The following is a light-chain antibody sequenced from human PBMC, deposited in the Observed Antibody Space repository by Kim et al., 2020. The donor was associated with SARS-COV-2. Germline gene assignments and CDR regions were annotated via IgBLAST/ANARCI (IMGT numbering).Light chain of an antibody. V-gene: IGLV1-47*01. CDR1: SSNIGSNY. CDR3: AAWDDSLSGYVV. Sequence: ELTQPPSASGTPGQRVTISCSGSSSNIGSNYVYWYQQLPGMAPKLLIYRNNQRPSGVPDRFSGSKSGTSASLAISGLRSEDEADYYCAAWDDSLSGYVVFGRGTQLTVL. J-gene: IGLJ2*01. CDR2: RNN.